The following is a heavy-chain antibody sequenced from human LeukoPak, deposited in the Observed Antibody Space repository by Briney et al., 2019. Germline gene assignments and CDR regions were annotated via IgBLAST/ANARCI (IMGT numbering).Heavy chain of an antibody. CDR2: INPNSGGT. Sequence: ASVKVSCKASGYTFTGYYMHWVRQAPGQGLEWMGWINPNSGGTNYAQKFQGRVTMTRDTSISTAYMELSRLRSDDTAVYYCARAYSSSSFGYYYMDVWGKGTTVTVSS. D-gene: IGHD6-6*01. CDR1: GYTFTGYY. J-gene: IGHJ6*03. CDR3: ARAYSSSSFGYYYMDV. V-gene: IGHV1-2*02.